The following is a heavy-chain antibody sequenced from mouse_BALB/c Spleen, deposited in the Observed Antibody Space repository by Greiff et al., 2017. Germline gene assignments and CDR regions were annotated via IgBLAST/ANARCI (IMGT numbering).Heavy chain of an antibody. CDR2: INPYNDGT. J-gene: IGHJ4*01. V-gene: IGHV1-14*01. CDR1: GYTFTSYV. CDR3: ARDELLFAMDY. Sequence: VQLQQSGPELVKPGASVKMSCKASGYTFTSYVMHWVKQKPGQGLEWIGYINPYNDGTKYNEKFKGKATLTSDKSSSTAYMELSSLTSEDSAVYYCARDELLFAMDYWGQGTSVTVSS. D-gene: IGHD1-3*01.